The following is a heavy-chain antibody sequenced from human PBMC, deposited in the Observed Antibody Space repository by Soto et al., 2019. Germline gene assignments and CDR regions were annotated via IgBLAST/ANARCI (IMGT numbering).Heavy chain of an antibody. V-gene: IGHV4-30-4*01. Sequence: LSLTCTVSGGSISSGDYYWCSIRQPPGKGLEWIGYIYYSGSTYYNPSLKSRVTISVDTSKNQFSLKLSSVTAADTAVYYCARGPPIGDFWSGYYGHNWFDPWGQGTRVTVSS. CDR2: IYYSGST. D-gene: IGHD3-3*01. CDR3: ARGPPIGDFWSGYYGHNWFDP. J-gene: IGHJ5*02. CDR1: GGSISSGDYY.